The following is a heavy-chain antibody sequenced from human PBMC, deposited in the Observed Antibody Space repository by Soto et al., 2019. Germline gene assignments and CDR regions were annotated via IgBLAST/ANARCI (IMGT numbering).Heavy chain of an antibody. D-gene: IGHD3-22*01. CDR3: AKDTYYHDSSGYYIFDY. CDR1: GFTFNSYG. Sequence: QVQLVESGGGVVQPGRSLRLSCAASGFTFNSYGMHWVRQAPGKGLEWVARISYDGSNTNYVESVKGQFTISRDNSKNTLYLQINSLRAEDTAVYYCAKDTYYHDSSGYYIFDYWGQGTLVTVSS. J-gene: IGHJ4*02. CDR2: ISYDGSNT. V-gene: IGHV3-30*18.